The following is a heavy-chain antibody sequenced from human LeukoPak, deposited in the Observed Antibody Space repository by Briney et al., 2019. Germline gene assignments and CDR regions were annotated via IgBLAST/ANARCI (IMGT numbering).Heavy chain of an antibody. CDR3: ARAGSGYSYGYTDY. D-gene: IGHD5-18*01. J-gene: IGHJ4*02. V-gene: IGHV4-30-4*01. Sequence: SETLSLTCTVSGGSISSGDYYWSWIRQPPGKGLEWIGYIYYSGSTYYNPSLKSRVTISVDTSKNQFSLKLSSVTAADTAVYYCARAGSGYSYGYTDYWGQGTLVTVSA. CDR1: GGSISSGDYY. CDR2: IYYSGST.